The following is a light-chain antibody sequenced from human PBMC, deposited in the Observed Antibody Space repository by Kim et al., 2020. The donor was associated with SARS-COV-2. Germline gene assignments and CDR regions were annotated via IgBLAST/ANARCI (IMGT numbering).Light chain of an antibody. J-gene: IGKJ2*01. CDR2: DAS. Sequence: LSASVGDRVTITCQASQDISNYLNWYQQKPGKAPKLLIYDASNFETGVPSRFSGSGSGTDFTFTISSLQPEDIATYYCQQYDNLPSFGQGTKLEI. CDR3: QQYDNLPS. V-gene: IGKV1-33*01. CDR1: QDISNY.